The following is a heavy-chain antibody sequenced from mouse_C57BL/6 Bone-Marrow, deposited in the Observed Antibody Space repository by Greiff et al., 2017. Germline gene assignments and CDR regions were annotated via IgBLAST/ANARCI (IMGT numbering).Heavy chain of an antibody. CDR1: GYAFSSYW. V-gene: IGHV1-80*01. CDR2: IYPGDGDT. Sequence: VQLKESGAELVKPGASVKISCKASGYAFSSYWMNWVKQRPGKGLEWIGQIYPGDGDTNYNGKFKGKATLTADKSSSTAYMQLSSLTSEDSAVYFCASGYYGSSYGWYFDVWGTGTTVTVSS. D-gene: IGHD1-1*01. CDR3: ASGYYGSSYGWYFDV. J-gene: IGHJ1*03.